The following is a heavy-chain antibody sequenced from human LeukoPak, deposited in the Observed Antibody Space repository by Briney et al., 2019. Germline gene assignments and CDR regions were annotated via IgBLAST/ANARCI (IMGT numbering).Heavy chain of an antibody. V-gene: IGHV3-11*01. Sequence: PRGSLRLSCAASGFTFSDYYMSWIRQAPGKGLEWVSYISSSGSTIYYADSVKGRFTISRDNAKNSLYLQMNSLRAEDTAVYYCARIQKGDYSSFDYWGQGTLVTVSS. CDR3: ARIQKGDYSSFDY. J-gene: IGHJ4*02. CDR1: GFTFSDYY. CDR2: ISSSGSTI. D-gene: IGHD4-17*01.